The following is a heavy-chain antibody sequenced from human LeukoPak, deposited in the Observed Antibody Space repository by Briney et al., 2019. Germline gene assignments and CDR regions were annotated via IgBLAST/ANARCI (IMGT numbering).Heavy chain of an antibody. Sequence: GGSLRLSCAASGFTFSSYAMHWVRQAPGKGLEWVAVISYDGSNKYYADSVKGRFTIFRDNSKNTLYLQMNSLRAEDTAVYYCARDPINGSGSYKSVYWGQGTLVTVSS. J-gene: IGHJ4*02. CDR2: ISYDGSNK. CDR1: GFTFSSYA. CDR3: ARDPINGSGSYKSVY. V-gene: IGHV3-30*04. D-gene: IGHD3-10*01.